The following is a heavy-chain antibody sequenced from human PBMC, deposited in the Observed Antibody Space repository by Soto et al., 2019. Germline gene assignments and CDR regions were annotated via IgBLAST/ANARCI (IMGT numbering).Heavy chain of an antibody. CDR2: IYYSGST. J-gene: IGHJ6*03. CDR3: ARHREAGTGLYYYYYMDV. CDR1: VGSISSSSYY. V-gene: IGHV4-39*01. Sequence: PSETLSLTCTVSVGSISSSSYYWGWIRQPPGKGLEWIGSIYYSGSTYYNPSLKSRVTISVDTSKNQFSLKLSSVTAADTAVYYCARHREAGTGLYYYYYMDVWGKGTTVTVSS. D-gene: IGHD6-19*01.